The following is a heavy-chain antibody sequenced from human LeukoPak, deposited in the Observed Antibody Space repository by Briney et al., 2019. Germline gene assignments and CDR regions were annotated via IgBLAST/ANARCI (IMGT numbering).Heavy chain of an antibody. CDR3: AKDSVNYYDSSEDY. CDR2: ISSGTSYI. D-gene: IGHD3-22*01. Sequence: GGSLRLSCAASGFTFNTYTMNWVRQAPGKGLEWVSSISSGTSYIYYADSVKGRFTISRDNAKNTLYLQMNSLRAEDTAVYYCAKDSVNYYDSSEDYWGQGTLVTVSS. V-gene: IGHV3-21*01. CDR1: GFTFNTYT. J-gene: IGHJ4*02.